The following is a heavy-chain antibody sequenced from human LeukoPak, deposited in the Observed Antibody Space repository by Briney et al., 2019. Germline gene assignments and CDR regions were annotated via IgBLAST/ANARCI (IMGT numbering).Heavy chain of an antibody. CDR1: GFTFRSYS. J-gene: IGHJ3*02. CDR2: INTVGNSI. CDR3: AREGYLGAFDI. V-gene: IGHV3-48*02. Sequence: GGFLRLSCAASGFTFRSYSMNWVRQAPGKGLEWISYINTVGNSIHYADSVKGRFTISRDNARNSLSMQMYGLRDEDTAVYYCAREGYLGAFDIWGQGTVITVSS. D-gene: IGHD1-26*01.